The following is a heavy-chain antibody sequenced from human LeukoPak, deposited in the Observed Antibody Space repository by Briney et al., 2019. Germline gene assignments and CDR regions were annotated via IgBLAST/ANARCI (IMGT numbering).Heavy chain of an antibody. Sequence: SETLSLTCTVSGYSISSGYYWGWIRPPPGKGLEWIGSIYHSGSTYYNPSLKSRVTISVDTSKNQFSLKLSSVTAADTAVYYCAREKGEYYDSSGFDYWGQGTLVTVSS. J-gene: IGHJ4*02. CDR3: AREKGEYYDSSGFDY. V-gene: IGHV4-38-2*02. CDR2: IYHSGST. CDR1: GYSISSGYY. D-gene: IGHD3-22*01.